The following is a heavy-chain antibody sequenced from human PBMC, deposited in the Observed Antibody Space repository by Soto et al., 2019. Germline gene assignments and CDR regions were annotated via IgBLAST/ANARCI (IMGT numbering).Heavy chain of an antibody. V-gene: IGHV4-34*01. J-gene: IGHJ5*02. Sequence: SETLSLTCAVYGGSFSGYYWSWIRQPPGKGLEWIGEINHSGSTNYNPSLKSRVTISVDTSKNQFSLKLSSVTAADTAVYYCARGRVATMVLGIHNWFDPWGQGTLVTVSS. CDR2: INHSGST. CDR3: ARGRVATMVLGIHNWFDP. CDR1: GGSFSGYY. D-gene: IGHD5-12*01.